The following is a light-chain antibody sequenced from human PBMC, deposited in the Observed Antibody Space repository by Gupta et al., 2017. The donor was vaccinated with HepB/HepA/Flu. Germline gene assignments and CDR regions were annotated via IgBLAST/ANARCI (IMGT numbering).Light chain of an antibody. J-gene: IGKJ2*01. Sequence: EIVMTQSPATLSVSPGERATLSCRASEYLTSNLDWYHLKPGQAPRRLIYDASTRAKGGRASCSGSGVGTEPNLTIISRQSEEFGFYLCHQEKNRHPMAIFGQGTKLEIK. CDR2: DAS. CDR1: EYLTSN. V-gene: IGKV3-15*01. CDR3: HQEKNRHPMAI.